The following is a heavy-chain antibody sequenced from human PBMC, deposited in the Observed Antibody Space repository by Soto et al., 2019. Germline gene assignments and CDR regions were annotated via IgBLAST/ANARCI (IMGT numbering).Heavy chain of an antibody. V-gene: IGHV5-10-1*01. D-gene: IGHD3-22*01. CDR2: IDPSDSYT. CDR1: GWSFTSYW. J-gene: IGHJ4*02. CDR3: MIVVGRAAAAARGNY. Sequence: GASLKISGEGSGWSFTSYWISWVRQMPGKGLEWMGRIDPSDSYTNYSPSFQGHVTISADKSISTAYLQWSSLKASDTAMYYCMIVVGRAAAAARGNYWGQGTLVTVSS.